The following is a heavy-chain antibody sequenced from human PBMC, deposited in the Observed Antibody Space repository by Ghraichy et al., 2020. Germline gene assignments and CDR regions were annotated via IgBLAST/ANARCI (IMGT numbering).Heavy chain of an antibody. V-gene: IGHV4-31*03. CDR1: GGSINSGGYY. D-gene: IGHD2-15*01. J-gene: IGHJ2*01. Sequence: SETLSLTCTVSGGSINSGGYYWSWIRQPPGKGLEWIGNIYYSGSTYFTPSLKSRLTISIDTSTNQFSLKLSSVTAADTAVYYCARDLGGGSPGGWFFDLWGRGTLVTVSS. CDR3: ARDLGGGSPGGWFFDL. CDR2: IYYSGST.